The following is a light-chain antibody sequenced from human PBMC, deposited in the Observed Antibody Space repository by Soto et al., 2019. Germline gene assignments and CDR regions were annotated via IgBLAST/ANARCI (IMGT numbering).Light chain of an antibody. J-gene: IGLJ1*01. CDR1: SSNIGTNT. Sequence: VLTQPPSASGTPGQWVTISCSGSSSNIGTNTVNWYQHLPGTAPKLLIYSSNQRPSGVPDRFSGSKSGTSASLAISGLQSEDEADYYCATWDDSLNTYVFGTGTKVTVL. V-gene: IGLV1-44*01. CDR2: SSN. CDR3: ATWDDSLNTYV.